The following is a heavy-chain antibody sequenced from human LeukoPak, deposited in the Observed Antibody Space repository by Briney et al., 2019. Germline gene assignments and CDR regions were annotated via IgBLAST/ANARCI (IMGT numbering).Heavy chain of an antibody. Sequence: GGSLRLSCAASGFTFSSYAMSWVRQAPGKGLEWVSAISGSGGSTYYADSVKGRFTISRDNSKNTLYLQMNSLRAEDTAVYYCAHQGGDFWSGYYPFDYWGQGTLVTVSS. D-gene: IGHD3-3*01. CDR3: AHQGGDFWSGYYPFDY. CDR1: GFTFSSYA. CDR2: ISGSGGST. V-gene: IGHV3-23*01. J-gene: IGHJ4*02.